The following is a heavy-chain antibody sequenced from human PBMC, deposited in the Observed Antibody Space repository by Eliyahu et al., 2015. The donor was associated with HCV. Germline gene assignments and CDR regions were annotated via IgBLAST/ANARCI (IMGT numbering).Heavy chain of an antibody. V-gene: IGHV3-9*01. Sequence: EVQLVESGGGLVQPGRSLRLSCAASXFTFDDYAMHWVRQAPGKGLEWVSGISWNSGSIGYADSVKGRFTISRDNAKNSLYLQMNSLRTEDTALYYCAKGVGDYAEDYFDYWGQGTLVTVSS. J-gene: IGHJ4*02. CDR3: AKGVGDYAEDYFDY. CDR1: XFTFDDYA. CDR2: ISWNSGSI. D-gene: IGHD4-17*01.